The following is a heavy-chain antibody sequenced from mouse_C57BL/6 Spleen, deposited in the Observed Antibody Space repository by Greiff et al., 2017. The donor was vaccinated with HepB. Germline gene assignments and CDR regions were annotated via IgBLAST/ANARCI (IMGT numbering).Heavy chain of an antibody. CDR2: ISYDGSN. V-gene: IGHV3-6*01. Sequence: EVHLVESGPGLVKPSQSLSLTCSVTGYSITSGYYWNWIRQFPGNKLEWMGYISYDGSNNYNPSLKNRISITRDTSKNQFFLKLNSVTTEDTATYYCASLGQNFDYWGQGTTLTVSS. CDR3: ASLGQNFDY. CDR1: GYSITSGYY. D-gene: IGHD3-3*01. J-gene: IGHJ2*01.